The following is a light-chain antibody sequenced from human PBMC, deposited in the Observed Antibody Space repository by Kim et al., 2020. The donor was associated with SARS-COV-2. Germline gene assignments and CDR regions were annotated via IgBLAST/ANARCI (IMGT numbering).Light chain of an antibody. Sequence: SSELTQDPVVSVALGQTVRITCQGYSLRSYYATWYQQKPRQAPVLVIYGRNNRPSGIPDRFSGSASGNTASLTISGTQAEDEADFYCQSRDSGGKVVFGGGTQLTVL. V-gene: IGLV3-19*01. CDR3: QSRDSGGKVV. J-gene: IGLJ2*01. CDR2: GRN. CDR1: SLRSYY.